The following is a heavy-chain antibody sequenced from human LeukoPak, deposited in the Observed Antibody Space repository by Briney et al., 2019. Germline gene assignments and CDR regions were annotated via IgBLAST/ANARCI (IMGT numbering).Heavy chain of an antibody. CDR1: GFTFSSYA. V-gene: IGHV3-23*01. J-gene: IGHJ4*02. CDR3: AKDQTPYGSGSYSPIDY. CDR2: ISGSGGST. Sequence: GGSLRLSCAASGFTFSSYAMNWVRQVPGKGLEWVSGISGSGGSTYYADSVKGRFTISRDNSKNTLYLQVNSLRAEDTALYYCAKDQTPYGSGSYSPIDYWGQGTLVTVSS. D-gene: IGHD3-10*01.